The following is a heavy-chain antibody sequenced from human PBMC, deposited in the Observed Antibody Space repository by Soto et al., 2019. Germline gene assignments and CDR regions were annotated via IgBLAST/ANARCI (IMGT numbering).Heavy chain of an antibody. CDR3: ARGGMITFGGVNYGMDV. Sequence: GGSLRLSCAASGFTFSSYDMHWVRQATGKGLEWVSAIGTAGDTYYPGSVKGRFTISRANAKNSVYLQMNSLRAGDTAVYYCARGGMITFGGVNYGMDVWGQGTTVTVSS. J-gene: IGHJ6*02. CDR2: IGTAGDT. V-gene: IGHV3-13*01. CDR1: GFTFSSYD. D-gene: IGHD3-16*01.